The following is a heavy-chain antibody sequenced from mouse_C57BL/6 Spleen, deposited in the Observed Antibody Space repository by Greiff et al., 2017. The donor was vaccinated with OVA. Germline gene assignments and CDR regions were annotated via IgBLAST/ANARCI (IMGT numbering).Heavy chain of an antibody. J-gene: IGHJ4*01. CDR3: AREGNYGSSSYYYAMDY. CDR2: IDPEDGET. D-gene: IGHD1-1*01. CDR1: GFNIKDYY. Sequence: EVQVVESGAELVKPGASVKLSCTASGFNIKDYYMHWVKQRTEQGLEWIGRIDPEDGETKYAPKFQGKATITAYTSSNTAYLQLSSLTSEDTAVYYCAREGNYGSSSYYYAMDYWGQGTSVTVSS. V-gene: IGHV14-2*01.